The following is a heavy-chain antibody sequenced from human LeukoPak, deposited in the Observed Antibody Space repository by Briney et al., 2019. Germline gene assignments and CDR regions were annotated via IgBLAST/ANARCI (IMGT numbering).Heavy chain of an antibody. J-gene: IGHJ4*02. CDR3: AREIAVAGTGGFDY. CDR2: ISGSGGSI. D-gene: IGHD6-19*01. CDR1: EFTFSSYA. V-gene: IGHV3-23*01. Sequence: PGGSLRLSCAASEFTFSSYAMSWVRQAPGKGLEWVSAISGSGGSIYYADSVKCRFTISRDNAKNSLYLQMNSLRAEDTAVYYCAREIAVAGTGGFDYWGQGTLVTVSS.